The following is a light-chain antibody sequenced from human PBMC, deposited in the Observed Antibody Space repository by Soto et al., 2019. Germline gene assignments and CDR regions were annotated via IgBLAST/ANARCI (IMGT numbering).Light chain of an antibody. CDR1: QSISNH. CDR3: QQTYGTPIT. J-gene: IGKJ5*01. Sequence: DIQMTQSPTSLSASVEDRVIITCRASQSISNHLNWYQQKPGKAPKLLIYVASSLQSEVPSRFSGSGSGTDFTLTITSLQPEDFATYYCQQTYGTPITFCQGTRLEIK. V-gene: IGKV1-39*01. CDR2: VAS.